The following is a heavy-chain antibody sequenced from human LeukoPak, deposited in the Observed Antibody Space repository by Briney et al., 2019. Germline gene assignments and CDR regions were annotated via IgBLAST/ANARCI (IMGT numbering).Heavy chain of an antibody. CDR3: ASDSSGWSAFDY. D-gene: IGHD6-19*01. CDR2: IRYDGSNK. CDR1: GFTFSSYG. V-gene: IGHV3-30*02. J-gene: IGHJ4*02. Sequence: GGSLRLSCAASGFTFSSYGMHWVRQAPGKGLEWVAFIRYDGSNKYYADSVEGRLTISRDNSKNTLYLQMNSLRAEDTAVYYCASDSSGWSAFDYWGQGTLVTVSS.